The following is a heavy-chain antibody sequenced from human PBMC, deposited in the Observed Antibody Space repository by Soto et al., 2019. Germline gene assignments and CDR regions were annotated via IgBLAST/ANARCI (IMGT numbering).Heavy chain of an antibody. V-gene: IGHV3-30-3*01. J-gene: IGHJ4*02. D-gene: IGHD5-18*01. CDR3: ARAPDSKQLWLLHY. CDR1: GFTFSSYA. CDR2: ISYDGSNK. Sequence: GGSLRLSCAASGFTFSSYAMHWVRQAPGKGLEWVAVISYDGSNKYYADSVKGRFTISRDNSKNTLYLQMNSLRAEDTAVYYCARAPDSKQLWLLHYWGQGTLVTVSS.